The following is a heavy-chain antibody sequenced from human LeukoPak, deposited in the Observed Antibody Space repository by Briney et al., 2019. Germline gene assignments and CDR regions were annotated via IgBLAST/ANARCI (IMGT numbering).Heavy chain of an antibody. CDR2: IYYSGST. CDR1: GGSISSYC. D-gene: IGHD3-10*01. V-gene: IGHV4-59*01. CDR3: ARADYYGSGSKIDY. J-gene: IGHJ4*02. Sequence: SETLSLTCTVSGGSISSYCWSWIRQPPGKGLEWIGYIYYSGSTNYNPSLKSRVTISVDTSKNQFSLKLSSVTAADTAVYYCARADYYGSGSKIDYWGQGTLVTVSS.